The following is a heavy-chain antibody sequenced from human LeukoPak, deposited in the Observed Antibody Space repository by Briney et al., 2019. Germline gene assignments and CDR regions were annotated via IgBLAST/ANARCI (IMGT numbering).Heavy chain of an antibody. D-gene: IGHD1-26*01. CDR2: ISYDGSNK. Sequence: GGSLRLSCAASGFTFSSYSMNWVRQAPGKGPEWVAVISYDGSNKYYADSVKGRFTISRDNSKNTLYLQMNSLRAEDTAMYYCARASGGAFDYWGQGTLVTVSS. J-gene: IGHJ4*02. CDR3: ARASGGAFDY. V-gene: IGHV3-30*03. CDR1: GFTFSSYS.